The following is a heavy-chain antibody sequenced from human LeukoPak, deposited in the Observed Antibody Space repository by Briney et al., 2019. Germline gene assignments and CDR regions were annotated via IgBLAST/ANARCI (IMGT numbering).Heavy chain of an antibody. CDR2: ISAYNGNT. J-gene: IGHJ4*02. CDR1: GYTFTSYG. Sequence: GASVKVSCKASGYTFTSYGISWVRQAPGQGLEWMGWISAYNGNTNYAQKLQGRVTMTTDTSTSTAYMELSSLRSEDTAVYYCARDLGYYGSGIFDYWGQGTLVTVSS. CDR3: ARDLGYYGSGIFDY. D-gene: IGHD3-10*01. V-gene: IGHV1-18*01.